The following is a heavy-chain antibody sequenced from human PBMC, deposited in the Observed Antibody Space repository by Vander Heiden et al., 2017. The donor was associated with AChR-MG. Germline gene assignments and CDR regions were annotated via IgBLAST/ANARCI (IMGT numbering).Heavy chain of an antibody. J-gene: IGHJ4*02. D-gene: IGHD3-9*01. CDR3: ARDLRYYDILTGYPR. CDR1: GFTFSSYS. Sequence: EVQLVESGGGLVQPGGSLRLSCAASGFTFSSYSMNWVRQAPGKGLEWVSYISSSSSTIYYADFVKGRFTISRDNAKNSLYLQMNSLRAEDTAVYYCARDLRYYDILTGYPRWGQGTLVTVSS. CDR2: ISSSSSTI. V-gene: IGHV3-48*01.